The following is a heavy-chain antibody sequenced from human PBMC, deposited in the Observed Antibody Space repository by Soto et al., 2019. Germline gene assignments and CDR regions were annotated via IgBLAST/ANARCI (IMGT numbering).Heavy chain of an antibody. CDR1: GGSISSSSYY. D-gene: IGHD3-10*01. CDR3: AGHPWFGAFDY. CDR2: IYYSGST. V-gene: IGHV4-39*01. Sequence: PSETLSLTCTVSGGSISSSSYYWGWIRQPPGKGLEWIGSIYYSGSTYYNPSLKSRVTISVDTSKNQFSLKLSSVTAADTAVYYCAGHPWFGAFDYWGQGTPVT. J-gene: IGHJ4*02.